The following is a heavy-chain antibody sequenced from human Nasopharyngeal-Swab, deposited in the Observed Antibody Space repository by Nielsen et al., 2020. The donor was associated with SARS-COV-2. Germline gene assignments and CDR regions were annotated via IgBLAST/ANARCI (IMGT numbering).Heavy chain of an antibody. CDR1: GFTFSSYW. CDR2: ISSSSSYI. D-gene: IGHD1-14*01. V-gene: IGHV3-21*01. Sequence: GESLKISCAASGFTFSSYWMHWVRQAPGKGLEWVSSISSSSSYIYYADSVKGRFTISRDNAKNSLYLQMNSLRAEDTAVYYCARDRGITMPFDYWGQGTLVTVSS. CDR3: ARDRGITMPFDY. J-gene: IGHJ4*02.